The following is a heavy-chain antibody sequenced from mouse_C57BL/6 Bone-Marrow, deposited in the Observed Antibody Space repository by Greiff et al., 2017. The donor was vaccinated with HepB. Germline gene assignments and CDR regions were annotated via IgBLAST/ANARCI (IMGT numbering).Heavy chain of an antibody. CDR2: INPNNGGT. CDR3: ARRSHYYGSSRYYFDY. V-gene: IGHV1-22*01. D-gene: IGHD1-1*01. CDR1: GYTFTDYN. Sequence: VQLQQSGPELVKPGASVKMSCKASGYTFTDYNMHWVKQSHGKSLEWIGYINPNNGGTSYNQKFKGKATLTVNKSSSTAYMELRSLTSEDSAVYYCARRSHYYGSSRYYFDYWGQGTTLTVSS. J-gene: IGHJ2*01.